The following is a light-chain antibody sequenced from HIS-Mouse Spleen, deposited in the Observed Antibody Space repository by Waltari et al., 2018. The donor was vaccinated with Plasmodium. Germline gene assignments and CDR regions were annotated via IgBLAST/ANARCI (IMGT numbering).Light chain of an antibody. CDR3: QSADSSGTYRV. CDR1: ALPKQY. CDR2: KDS. Sequence: SYELTQPPSVSVSPGQTARITCSGDALPKQYAYWYQQKPGQAPVLVIYKDSERPSGIPERFSVSSSGTTVTLTISGVQAEDEADDYCQSADSSGTYRVFGGGTKLTVL. J-gene: IGLJ2*01. V-gene: IGLV3-25*03.